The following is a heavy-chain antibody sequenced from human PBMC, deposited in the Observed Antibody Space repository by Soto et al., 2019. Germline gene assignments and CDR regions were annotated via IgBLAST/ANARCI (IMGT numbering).Heavy chain of an antibody. CDR2: ISAYNGNT. CDR1: GYTFTSYV. V-gene: IGHV1-18*01. CDR3: AREMKLGYGSSTRCYVPTDYYGMDV. J-gene: IGHJ6*02. Sequence: QVQLVQSGAEVKKPGASVKVSCKASGYTFTSYVIRWVRQAPGQGLEWMGWISAYNGNTNYAQKLQGRVTMTTDTSTSTAYMELRSLRADDTAVYYCAREMKLGYGSSTRCYVPTDYYGMDVWGQGTTVTVSS. D-gene: IGHD2-2*01.